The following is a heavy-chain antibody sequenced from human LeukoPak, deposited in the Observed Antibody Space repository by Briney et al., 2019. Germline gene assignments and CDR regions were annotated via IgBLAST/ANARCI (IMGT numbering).Heavy chain of an antibody. Sequence: GASVKVSCKASGYTFSTYDLTWVRQATGQGLEWMGCMNPNSGNTGYAQRVQGRVTMTRNTSISAAYMELNSLTSEDTAVYYCARTFSYDNIPSPNWFDPWGQGTLVTVSS. J-gene: IGHJ5*02. V-gene: IGHV1-8*01. CDR2: MNPNSGNT. D-gene: IGHD3-22*01. CDR1: GYTFSTYD. CDR3: ARTFSYDNIPSPNWFDP.